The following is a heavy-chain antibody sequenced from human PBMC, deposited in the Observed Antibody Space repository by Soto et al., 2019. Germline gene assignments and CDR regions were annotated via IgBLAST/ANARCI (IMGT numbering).Heavy chain of an antibody. V-gene: IGHV4-34*02. D-gene: IGHD6-13*01. Sequence: QVALQQWGAGLLKPSQTLSLTCGVSGGSFDEYFWTWIRLTPGQGLEWIGEVHHSGTSYYNPSLKSRLAVSVDTSKSQVSLTLTSVTAADTGVYYCARRKDSSRYFYVMDVWGQGTTVVVS. CDR1: GGSFDEYF. CDR3: ARRKDSSRYFYVMDV. J-gene: IGHJ6*02. CDR2: VHHSGTS.